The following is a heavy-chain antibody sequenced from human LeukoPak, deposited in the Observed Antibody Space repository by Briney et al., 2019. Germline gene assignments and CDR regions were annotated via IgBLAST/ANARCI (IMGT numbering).Heavy chain of an antibody. J-gene: IGHJ6*02. Sequence: SETLSLTCSVSGGSVSNANYYWSWIRQPPGKGLEWIGYIYYSGSTNYNPSLKSRVTISVDTSKNQFSLKLSSVTTADTAVYYCARVPGLSYYGMDVWGQGTTVTVSS. CDR3: ARVPGLSYYGMDV. CDR1: GGSVSNANYY. D-gene: IGHD2-8*02. CDR2: IYYSGST. V-gene: IGHV4-61*01.